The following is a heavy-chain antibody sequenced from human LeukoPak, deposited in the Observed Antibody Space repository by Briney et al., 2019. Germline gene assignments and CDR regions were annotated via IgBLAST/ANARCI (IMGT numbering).Heavy chain of an antibody. J-gene: IGHJ6*03. CDR2: IKQDGGEK. V-gene: IGHV3-7*01. D-gene: IGHD2-2*01. CDR3: ARVVPAASYYYYYYMDV. Sequence: GGSLRLSCAAAGFTFSSYWMSWVRQAPGKGLEGVANIKQDGGEKYYEDSVKGRFTISRDNAKNSLYLQMNSLRAEDTAVYYCARVVPAASYYYYYYMDVWGKGTTVTVSS. CDR1: GFTFSSYW.